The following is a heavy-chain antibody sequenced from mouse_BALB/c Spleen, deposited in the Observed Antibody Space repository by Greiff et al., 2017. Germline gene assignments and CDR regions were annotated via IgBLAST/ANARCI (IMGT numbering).Heavy chain of an antibody. CDR2: ISSGGSYT. J-gene: IGHJ2*01. D-gene: IGHD2-1*01. V-gene: IGHV5-9-3*01. CDR3: ARRDGNYDYFDY. CDR1: GFTFSSYA. Sequence: EVKLVESGGGLVKPGGSLKLSCAASGFTFSSYAMSWVRQTPEKRLEWVATISSGGSYTYYPDSVKGRFTISRDNAKNTLYLQMSSLRSEDTAMYYCARRDGNYDYFDYWGQGTTLTVSS.